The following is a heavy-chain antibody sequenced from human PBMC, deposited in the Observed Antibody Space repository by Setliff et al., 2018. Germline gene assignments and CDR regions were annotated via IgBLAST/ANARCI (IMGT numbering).Heavy chain of an antibody. CDR2: IDSSSTWI. V-gene: IGHV3-21*01. CDR1: GFTFSSYT. Sequence: GGSLRLSCAASGFTFSSYTMNWVRQAPGQGLEWVSSIDSSSTWIYHADSVKGRFTISRDNAKTSLYLQMDSLRVEDTAVYFCVRSPGWIPWFDSWGQGTLVTVSS. CDR3: VRSPGWIPWFDS. J-gene: IGHJ5*01. D-gene: IGHD5-18*01.